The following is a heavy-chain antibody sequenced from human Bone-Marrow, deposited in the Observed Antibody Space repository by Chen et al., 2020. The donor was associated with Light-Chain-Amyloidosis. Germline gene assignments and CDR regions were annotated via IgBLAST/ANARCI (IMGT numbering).Heavy chain of an antibody. CDR3: AREVAANYNFYMDV. Sequence: QVQLQESGPGLVKPSQTLSLTCTVSGGSIRSGDYYWSWLRQPPGKGLQWIGYIYHSGSINHTPSLNSRVTMSVDTSRNQFSLKLPSVTAADTAVYYCAREVAANYNFYMDVWGKGTTVIVSS. D-gene: IGHD6-25*01. CDR1: GGSIRSGDYY. CDR2: IYHSGSI. V-gene: IGHV4-30-4*01. J-gene: IGHJ6*03.